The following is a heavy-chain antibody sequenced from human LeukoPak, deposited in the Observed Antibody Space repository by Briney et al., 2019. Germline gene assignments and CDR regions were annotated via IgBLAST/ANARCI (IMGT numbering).Heavy chain of an antibody. D-gene: IGHD3-22*01. CDR1: GGTFSSYA. V-gene: IGHV1-69*13. CDR2: IIPIFGTA. J-gene: IGHJ3*02. Sequence: ASVKVSCKASGGTFSSYAISWVRQAPGQGLEWMGGIIPIFGTANYAQKFRGRVTITADESTSTAYMELSSLRSEDTAVYYCARAGYYDSSGYYRSSLAFDIWGQGTMVTVSS. CDR3: ARAGYYDSSGYYRSSLAFDI.